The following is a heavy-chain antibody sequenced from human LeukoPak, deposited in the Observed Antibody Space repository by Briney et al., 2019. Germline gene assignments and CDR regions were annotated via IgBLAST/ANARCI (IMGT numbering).Heavy chain of an antibody. Sequence: ASVKVSCKASGYTFTGYYMHWVRQAPGQGLEWMGWMNPHSGHTGYAQKFQGRVSMTRNTSISTAYMELSSLRSEDTAVYYCARDCNGGDCYFSVAFDLWGQGTMVTVSS. V-gene: IGHV1-8*02. D-gene: IGHD2-21*01. CDR1: GYTFTGYY. CDR2: MNPHSGHT. CDR3: ARDCNGGDCYFSVAFDL. J-gene: IGHJ3*01.